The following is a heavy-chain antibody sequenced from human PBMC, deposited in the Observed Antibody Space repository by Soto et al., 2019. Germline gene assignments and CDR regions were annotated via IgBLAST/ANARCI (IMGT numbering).Heavy chain of an antibody. CDR1: GASMSDYY. CDR3: ERSGHTFVGVV. J-gene: IGHJ6*02. Sequence: SETLSLTCTVSGASMSDYYGSWIRQSPGKGLEHIGYLHYSGSANYNPSLKSRVTISMDTSKNQFFLKLNSVTAADTAIYYCERSGHTFVGVVWGQGITVTVYS. V-gene: IGHV4-59*01. CDR2: LHYSGSA. D-gene: IGHD3-16*01.